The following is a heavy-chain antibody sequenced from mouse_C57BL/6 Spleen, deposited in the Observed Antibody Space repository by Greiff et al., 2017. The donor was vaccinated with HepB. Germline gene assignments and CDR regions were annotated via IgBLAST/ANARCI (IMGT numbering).Heavy chain of an antibody. CDR3: ARGSMVTTAWFAY. Sequence: VQLKESGAELVRPGTSVKVSCKASGYAFTNYLIEWVKQRPGQGLEWIGVINPGSGGTNYNEKFKGKATLTADKSSSTAYMQLSSLTSEDSAVYICARGSMVTTAWFAYWGQGTLVTVSA. V-gene: IGHV1-54*01. CDR1: GYAFTNYL. D-gene: IGHD2-2*01. J-gene: IGHJ3*01. CDR2: INPGSGGT.